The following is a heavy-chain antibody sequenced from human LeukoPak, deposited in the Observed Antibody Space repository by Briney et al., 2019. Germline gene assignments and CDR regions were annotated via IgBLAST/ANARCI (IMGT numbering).Heavy chain of an antibody. J-gene: IGHJ2*01. CDR1: GGTFSSYA. CDR3: ARARYYYDSSGYGYFDL. V-gene: IGHV1-69*13. D-gene: IGHD3-22*01. Sequence: GASVKVSYKASGGTFSSYAISWVRQAPGQGLEWMGGIIPIFGTANYAQKFQGRVTITADESTSTAYMELSSLRSEDTAVYYCARARYYYDSSGYGYFDLWGRGTLVTVSS. CDR2: IIPIFGTA.